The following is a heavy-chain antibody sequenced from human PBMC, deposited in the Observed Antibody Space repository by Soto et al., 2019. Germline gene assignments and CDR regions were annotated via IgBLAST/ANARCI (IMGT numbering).Heavy chain of an antibody. CDR1: GFNFSSYS. J-gene: IGHJ5*02. V-gene: IGHV3-48*01. CDR2: ISSSSSSTI. CDR3: ARGGHDYGDYFDLLWFDP. D-gene: IGHD4-17*01. Sequence: GGSLRLSCAASGFNFSSYSMNWVRQAPGKGLEWVSYISSSSSSTIYYADSVKGRFTISRDNAKNSLYLQMNSLRAEDTAVYYCARGGHDYGDYFDLLWFDPWGQGTLVTVSS.